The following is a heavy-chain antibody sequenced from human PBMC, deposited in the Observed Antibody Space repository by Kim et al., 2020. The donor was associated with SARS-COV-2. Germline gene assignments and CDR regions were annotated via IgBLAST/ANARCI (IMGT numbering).Heavy chain of an antibody. CDR2: ISGSGGST. J-gene: IGHJ4*02. V-gene: IGHV3-23*01. CDR1: GFTFSSYA. Sequence: GGSLRLSCAASGFTFSSYAMSWVRQAPGKGLEWVSAISGSGGSTYYADSVKGRFTISRDNSKNTLYLQMNSLRAEDTAVYYCAKDLIGVGIAAGAVDYWGQGTLVTVSS. D-gene: IGHD6-13*01. CDR3: AKDLIGVGIAAGAVDY.